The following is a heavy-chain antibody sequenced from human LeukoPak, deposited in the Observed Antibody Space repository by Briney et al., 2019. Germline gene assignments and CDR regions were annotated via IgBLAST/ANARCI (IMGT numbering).Heavy chain of an antibody. V-gene: IGHV3-7*03. J-gene: IGHJ4*02. CDR2: IKQDESEK. CDR1: GFTFSSYW. D-gene: IGHD2-8*02. CDR3: ATYRQVLLPFES. Sequence: PGGSLRLSCAASGFTFSSYWMSWVRQAPGKGLEWVAIIKQDESEKYYVDSAKGRFTISRDNAKNSLYLQMNSLRAEDTAIYYCATYRQVLLPFESWGQGTLVTVSS.